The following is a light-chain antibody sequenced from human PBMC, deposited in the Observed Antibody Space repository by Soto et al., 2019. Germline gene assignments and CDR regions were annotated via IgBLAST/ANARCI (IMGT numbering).Light chain of an antibody. CDR2: EVN. J-gene: IGLJ1*01. CDR3: SAYGGGNIEV. V-gene: IGLV2-8*01. CDR1: SSDVGNYKY. Sequence: QSVLTQPPSASGSPGQSVTISCTGTSSDVGNYKYVSWYQQHPGKAPKLMIYEVNKRPSGVPDRFSGSKSGNTASLTVSGLQADDEADYYCSAYGGGNIEVFGTGTKLTVL.